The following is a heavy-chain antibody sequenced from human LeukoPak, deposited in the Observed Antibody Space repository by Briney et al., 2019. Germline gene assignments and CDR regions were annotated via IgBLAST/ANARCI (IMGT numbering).Heavy chain of an antibody. CDR1: GFTFSSYA. J-gene: IGHJ4*02. CDR3: AKREYSSSWYSLDY. D-gene: IGHD6-13*01. Sequence: GGSLRLSCAASGFTFSSYAMSWVRQAPGKGLEWVSIISSSGGTTYYADSVKGRFIISRDNSKNTLYLQMNSLRAEDTALYYCAKREYSSSWYSLDYWGQGTLVTVSS. CDR2: ISSSGGTT. V-gene: IGHV3-23*01.